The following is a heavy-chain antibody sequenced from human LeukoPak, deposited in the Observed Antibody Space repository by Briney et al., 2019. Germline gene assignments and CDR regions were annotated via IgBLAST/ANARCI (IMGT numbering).Heavy chain of an antibody. CDR2: IYNSGNT. CDR3: ARRGGSGRSFDF. J-gene: IGHJ4*02. V-gene: IGHV4-39*01. CDR1: GGSISSSSYY. Sequence: SETLSLTCTVSGGSISSSSYYWGWIRQSPGKGLEWIGNIYNSGNTYYNPSLKSRVTISVDTSKNQFPLKLSSITAADTAVYYCARRGGSGRSFDFWGQGTLVTVSS. D-gene: IGHD3-10*01.